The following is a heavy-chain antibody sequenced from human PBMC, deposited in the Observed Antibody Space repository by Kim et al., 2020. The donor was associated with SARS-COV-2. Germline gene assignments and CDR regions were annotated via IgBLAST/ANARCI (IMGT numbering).Heavy chain of an antibody. J-gene: IGHJ4*02. D-gene: IGHD3-10*01. CDR3: ARGVVRGVITLGY. V-gene: IGHV4-34*01. Sequence: CNPSLKSPVTISVNKSKNQFSLRLSSVTAAATAVYYCARGVVRGVITLGYWGQGTLVTVSS.